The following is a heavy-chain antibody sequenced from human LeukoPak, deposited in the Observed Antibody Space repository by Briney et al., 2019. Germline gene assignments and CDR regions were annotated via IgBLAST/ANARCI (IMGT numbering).Heavy chain of an antibody. CDR2: IKQDRSEK. J-gene: IGHJ4*02. CDR3: ARSRSSGWSDY. CDR1: GFTFTNYW. V-gene: IGHV3-7*01. Sequence: GGSLRLSCAASGFTFTNYWMSWVRQAPGKGLELVANIKQDRSEKYYVDSVKGRFTISRDNAKNSLYLQMNSPRAEDTAVYYCARSRSSGWSDYWGQGTLVTVSS. D-gene: IGHD6-19*01.